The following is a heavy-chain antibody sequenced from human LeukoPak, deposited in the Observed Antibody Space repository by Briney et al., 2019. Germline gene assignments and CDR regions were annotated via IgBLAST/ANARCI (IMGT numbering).Heavy chain of an antibody. D-gene: IGHD6-13*01. V-gene: IGHV1-2*02. CDR1: GYTFTSYD. Sequence: ASVKVSCKASGYTFTSYDINWVRQATGQGLEWTGWINPNSGGTNYAQKFQGRVTMTRDTSISTAYMELSRLRSDDTAVYSCARGHFFELAAAAFDPWGQGTLVTVSS. CDR3: ARGHFFELAAAAFDP. CDR2: INPNSGGT. J-gene: IGHJ5*02.